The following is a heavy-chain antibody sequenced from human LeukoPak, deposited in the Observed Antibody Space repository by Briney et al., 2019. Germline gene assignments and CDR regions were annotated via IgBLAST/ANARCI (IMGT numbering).Heavy chain of an antibody. CDR2: ISSSGST. J-gene: IGHJ4*02. CDR3: TRDSSGYDWFYDY. D-gene: IGHD5-12*01. V-gene: IGHV4-4*07. Sequence: SETLSLTCTVSGGSISSYYWSWIRQPAGKGLEWIGRISSSGSTNYNPSLKSRVTMSVDTSKNQFSLMLSSVTAADTAVYYCTRDSSGYDWFYDYWGQGTLVTVSS. CDR1: GGSISSYY.